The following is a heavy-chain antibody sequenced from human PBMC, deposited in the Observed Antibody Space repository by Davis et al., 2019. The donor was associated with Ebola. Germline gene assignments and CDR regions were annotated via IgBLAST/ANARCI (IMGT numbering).Heavy chain of an antibody. D-gene: IGHD3-22*01. CDR3: ARGVDDGSGYYARESWYFDL. CDR1: GFTFSNAW. Sequence: GESLKISCAASGFTFSNAWMSWLRQVPGKGLEWVSYITKSGRYTNYADSVKGRFTISRDNAENSLHLQMSSLRADDTAVYYCARGVDDGSGYYARESWYFDLWGRGTQVTVSS. V-gene: IGHV3-11*06. J-gene: IGHJ2*01. CDR2: ITKSGRYT.